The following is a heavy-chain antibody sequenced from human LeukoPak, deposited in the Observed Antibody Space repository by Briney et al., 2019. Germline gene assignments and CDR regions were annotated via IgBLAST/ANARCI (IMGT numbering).Heavy chain of an antibody. CDR1: GYTFINYG. Sequence: GASVKVSCTASGYTFINYGINWVRQAPGQGLEWMGWISGYNGNTKYAQKLQGRVTMTIDTSTSTAYMELRSLRSDDTAVYYCARDAREVLLWFGEFFPWGQGTLVTVSS. CDR3: ARDAREVLLWFGEFFP. CDR2: ISGYNGNT. J-gene: IGHJ5*02. V-gene: IGHV1-18*01. D-gene: IGHD3-10*01.